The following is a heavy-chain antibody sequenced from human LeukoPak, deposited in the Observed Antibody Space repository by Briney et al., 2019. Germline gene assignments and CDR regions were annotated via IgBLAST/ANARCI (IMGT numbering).Heavy chain of an antibody. Sequence: GGSLRLSCAASGFTFSRYAMSWVRQAPGKGLEWVSAISGSGGSTYYADSVKGRFTISRDNSKNTLYLQMNSLRAEDTAVYYCATDGREGGNWFDPWGQGTLVTVSS. V-gene: IGHV3-23*01. CDR3: ATDGREGGNWFDP. CDR2: ISGSGGST. D-gene: IGHD2-8*01. J-gene: IGHJ5*02. CDR1: GFTFSRYA.